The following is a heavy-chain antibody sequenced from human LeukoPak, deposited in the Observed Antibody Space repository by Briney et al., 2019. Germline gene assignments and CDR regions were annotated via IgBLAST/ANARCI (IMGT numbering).Heavy chain of an antibody. CDR2: IYWDADK. J-gene: IGHJ4*02. V-gene: IGHV2-5*02. D-gene: IGHD2-2*02. CDR1: GFPLNTNGVG. CDR3: ARVGFCSSTSCYSGAYYFDY. Sequence: SGPTLVNPTQTLTLPCTFSGFPLNTNGVGVGWIRQPPEKALEWLALIYWDADKRYSPSLKSRLTVTKDTSKNQVVLTMTNMDLVDTATYYCARVGFCSSTSCYSGAYYFDYWGQGTLVTVSS.